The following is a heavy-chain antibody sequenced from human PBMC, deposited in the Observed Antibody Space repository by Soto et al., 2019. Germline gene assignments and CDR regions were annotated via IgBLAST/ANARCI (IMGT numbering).Heavy chain of an antibody. CDR2: ISAYNGNT. CDR3: ARESASYESSGYYYD. D-gene: IGHD3-22*01. Sequence: QVQLVQSGAEVKKPGASVKVSCKASGYTFTSYGITWVRQAPGQGLEWMGWISAYNGNTNYAQKLQDRVTMTTDTPTSTVYMGLRSLRSDDTAVYYCARESASYESSGYYYDWGQGTLVTVSS. CDR1: GYTFTSYG. J-gene: IGHJ4*02. V-gene: IGHV1-18*01.